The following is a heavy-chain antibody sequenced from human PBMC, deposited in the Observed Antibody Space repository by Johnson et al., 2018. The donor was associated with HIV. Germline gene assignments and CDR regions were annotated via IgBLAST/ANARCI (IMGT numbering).Heavy chain of an antibody. V-gene: IGHV3-30-3*01. Sequence: QVQLVESGGGVVQPGRSLRLSCAASGFTFSSYAMHWVRQAPGKGLEWVAVISYDGSNKYYADSVKGRFTISRDNANNSLHLQMNSLRAEDTAVYYCVRRMVVGYHAFDIWGQGTVVTVSS. CDR2: ISYDGSNK. J-gene: IGHJ3*02. CDR3: VRRMVVGYHAFDI. D-gene: IGHD2-21*01. CDR1: GFTFSSYA.